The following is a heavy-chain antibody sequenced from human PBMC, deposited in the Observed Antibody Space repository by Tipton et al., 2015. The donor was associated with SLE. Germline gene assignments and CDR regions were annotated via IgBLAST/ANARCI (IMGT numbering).Heavy chain of an antibody. CDR1: DGSIRSTNYY. D-gene: IGHD5-12*01. V-gene: IGHV4-39*07. CDR3: ARRHYSGPFDS. CDR2: IFYTGST. Sequence: TLSLTCTVSDGSIRSTNYYWGWIRQPPGKGLEWIGSIFYTGSTYYNPSLKSRVSFSIDTSKHQFSLKLNSVTAADTAVYYCARRHYSGPFDSWGQGTLLTVSS. J-gene: IGHJ4*02.